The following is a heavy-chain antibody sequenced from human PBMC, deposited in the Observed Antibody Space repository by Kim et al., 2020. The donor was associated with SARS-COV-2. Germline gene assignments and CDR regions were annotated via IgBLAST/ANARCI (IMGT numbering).Heavy chain of an antibody. CDR2: I. V-gene: IGHV3-11*01. J-gene: IGHJ4*02. Sequence: IYYADPVKGRFTISRDNAKNSLYLQMNSLRAEDTAVYYCARVWGSGYGVYWGQGTLVTVSS. D-gene: IGHD3-16*01. CDR3: ARVWGSGYGVY.